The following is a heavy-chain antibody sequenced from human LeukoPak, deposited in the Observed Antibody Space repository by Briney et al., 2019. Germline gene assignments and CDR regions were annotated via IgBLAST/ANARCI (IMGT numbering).Heavy chain of an antibody. CDR1: GFTFTNAW. CDR3: TTDLGLTMIRGVIVS. CDR2: IKSKGDGETT. D-gene: IGHD3-10*01. J-gene: IGHJ4*02. V-gene: IGHV3-15*01. Sequence: GGSLRLSCAASGFTFTNAWMSWVRQAPGKGLEWVGRIKSKGDGETTDYGAPVKGRFIMSRDDSKATLYLQMNILQTEDTAVYYCTTDLGLTMIRGVIVSWGQGTLVTVSS.